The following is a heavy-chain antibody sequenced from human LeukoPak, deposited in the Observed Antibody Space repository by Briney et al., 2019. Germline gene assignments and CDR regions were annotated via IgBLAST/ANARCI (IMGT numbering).Heavy chain of an antibody. CDR2: IDARSGIT. Sequence: GGSLRLSCAASGFTFRSFGLNWVRQAPGKGPEWVSYIDARSGITYYADSVQGRFTISRDDARESVFLQMDGLRVDDTAVYYCARTYDFGRGPPGDAFDNWGPGTWVIVSS. J-gene: IGHJ3*02. D-gene: IGHD3-3*01. V-gene: IGHV3-48*04. CDR3: ARTYDFGRGPPGDAFDN. CDR1: GFTFRSFG.